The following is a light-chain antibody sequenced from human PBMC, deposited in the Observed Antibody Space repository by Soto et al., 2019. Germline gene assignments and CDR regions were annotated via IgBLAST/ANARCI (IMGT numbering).Light chain of an antibody. V-gene: IGKV1-39*01. CDR3: QENYNTPLT. CDR1: QSISNC. J-gene: IGKJ4*01. Sequence: DVQMTQSPSSLSESIGDRVTVACRAGQSISNCLNWYQHKAGNAPKILVDSASTMESGFPSRFSGGGSGTEFNFTNRSLQREDSGTYYCQENYNTPLTFGAGKKVDIX. CDR2: SAS.